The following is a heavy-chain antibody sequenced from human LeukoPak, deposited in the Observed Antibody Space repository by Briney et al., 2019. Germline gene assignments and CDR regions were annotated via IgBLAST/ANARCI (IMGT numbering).Heavy chain of an antibody. CDR1: GFTFSSYA. CDR3: AKSEGNWYFDL. V-gene: IGHV3-23*01. CDR2: ISGSGGST. Sequence: GGSLRLSCAASGFTFSSYAMNWVRQAPGKGLEWVSAISGSGGSTYYAASVKGRFTISRDNSKNTLYLQMNSLRAEDTAIYYCAKSEGNWYFDLWGRGTLVAVSS. D-gene: IGHD6-13*01. J-gene: IGHJ2*01.